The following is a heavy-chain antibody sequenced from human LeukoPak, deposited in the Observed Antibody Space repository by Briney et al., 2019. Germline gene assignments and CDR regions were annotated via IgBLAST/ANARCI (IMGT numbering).Heavy chain of an antibody. J-gene: IGHJ4*02. CDR2: VYPGDSDT. Sequence: GESLKISCKGSGYSFTDYWIGWVRQMPGKGLDWMGIVYPGDSDTRYSPSFQGQVTISADKSISTAYLQWSSLKASDTAIYYCVRHGEVGSTFCPLDYWGQGTQVTVSS. CDR1: GYSFTDYW. CDR3: VRHGEVGSTFCPLDY. V-gene: IGHV5-51*01. D-gene: IGHD2-2*01.